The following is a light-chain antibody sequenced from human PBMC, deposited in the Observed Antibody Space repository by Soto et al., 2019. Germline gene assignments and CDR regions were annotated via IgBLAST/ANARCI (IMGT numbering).Light chain of an antibody. CDR1: QSVSTNY. CDR3: QQYCSSPPT. Sequence: EIVLTQSPGTLSLSPGERATLSCRASQSVSTNYLAWYQRKPGQAPRLLIYSASNRATDIPNRFSGSGSGTDFTLTITRLQAEDFAVYYCQQYCSSPPTFGQGTKVEIK. J-gene: IGKJ1*01. CDR2: SAS. V-gene: IGKV3-20*01.